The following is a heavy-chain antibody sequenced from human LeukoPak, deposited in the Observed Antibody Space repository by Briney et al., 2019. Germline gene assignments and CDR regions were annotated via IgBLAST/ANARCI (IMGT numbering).Heavy chain of an antibody. D-gene: IGHD6-19*01. CDR1: GFSLSTSGVA. V-gene: IGHV2-5*02. CDR3: AHRLVAGRTKWYYFDY. J-gene: IGHJ4*02. CDR2: IYWDDDK. Sequence: SGPALVKPTQTLTLTCTFSGFSLSTSGVAVGWIRQPPGKALEWLALIYWDDDKRYSPSLKSRLTITKDTSKNQVVLTMTNMDPVDTATYYCAHRLVAGRTKWYYFDYWGQGTLVTVSS.